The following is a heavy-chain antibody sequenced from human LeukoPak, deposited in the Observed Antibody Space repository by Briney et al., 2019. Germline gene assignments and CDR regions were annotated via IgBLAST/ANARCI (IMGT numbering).Heavy chain of an antibody. Sequence: ASVKVSCKASGYTLTELSMHWVRQAPGKGLEWMGGFDPEDGETIYAQKFQGRVTMTEDTSTDTAYMELSSLRSEDTAVYYCATTYQLLWFGELSGWGQGTLVTVSS. V-gene: IGHV1-24*01. CDR2: FDPEDGET. CDR3: ATTYQLLWFGELSG. CDR1: GYTLTELS. J-gene: IGHJ4*02. D-gene: IGHD3-10*01.